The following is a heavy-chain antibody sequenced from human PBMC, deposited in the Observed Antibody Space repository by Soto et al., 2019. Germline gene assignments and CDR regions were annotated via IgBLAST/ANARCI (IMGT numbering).Heavy chain of an antibody. CDR2: IYNSGSS. CDR3: ARGTMLRGPGYYYAMDV. CDR1: GDSISRNGFF. Sequence: TLSLTCTVSGDSISRNGFFWTWIRQHPGKGLEWIGYIYNSGSSYYNPSLKSRVIISVDTSKNHFSLNLTAVTAADTAVYYCARGTMLRGPGYYYAMDVWGQGTTVTVSS. D-gene: IGHD3-10*01. J-gene: IGHJ6*02. V-gene: IGHV4-31*03.